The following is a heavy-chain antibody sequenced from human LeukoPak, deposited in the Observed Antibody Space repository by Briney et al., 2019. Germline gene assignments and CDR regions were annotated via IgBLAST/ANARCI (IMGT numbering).Heavy chain of an antibody. CDR2: INHSGST. Sequence: PSETLSLTCAVYGGSFSGYYWSWIRQPPGKGLEWIGEINHSGSTNYNPSLKSRVTISVDTSKNQFSLKLSSVTAADTAVYYCARGPTYYYGSGSYYRALPSDYWGQGTLVTVSS. V-gene: IGHV4-34*01. J-gene: IGHJ4*02. CDR3: ARGPTYYYGSGSYYRALPSDY. CDR1: GGSFSGYY. D-gene: IGHD3-10*01.